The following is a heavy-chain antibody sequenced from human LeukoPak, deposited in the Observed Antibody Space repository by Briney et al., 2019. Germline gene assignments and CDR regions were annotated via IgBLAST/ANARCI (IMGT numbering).Heavy chain of an antibody. Sequence: SVEVSCKASGTTFRSYAINWVRQAPGQGLEWMGAIIPSFGTVKYAQKFQGRVTMTADESTSTAYMDLNYLRSDDTAVYCARATSANEYSYGFHFDYWGQGTLVTVSS. D-gene: IGHD5-18*01. CDR1: GTTFRSYA. J-gene: IGHJ4*02. V-gene: IGHV1-69*01. CDR2: IIPSFGTV. CDR3: ARATSANEYSYGFHFDY.